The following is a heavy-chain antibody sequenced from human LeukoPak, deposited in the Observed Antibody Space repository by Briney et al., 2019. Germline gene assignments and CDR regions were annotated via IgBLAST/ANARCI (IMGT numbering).Heavy chain of an antibody. Sequence: SETLSLTCAVYGESFRDYFWTWIRQSPGKGLEWIGEINHRGATNYIPSLKSRVTISVDTSKNQFSLKLTSVTAADTAVYYCARHYGPWGQGTLVTVSS. J-gene: IGHJ5*02. CDR1: GESFRDYF. D-gene: IGHD3-16*01. CDR3: ARHYGP. CDR2: INHRGAT. V-gene: IGHV4-34*01.